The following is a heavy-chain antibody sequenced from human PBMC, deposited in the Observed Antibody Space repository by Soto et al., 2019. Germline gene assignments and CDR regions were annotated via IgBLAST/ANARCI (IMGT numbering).Heavy chain of an antibody. J-gene: IGHJ4*02. V-gene: IGHV4-31*03. CDR3: ASKNTPDSRFDY. CDR1: GGSISSGGYY. Sequence: SETLSLTCTVSGGSISSGGYYWSWIRQHPGKGLEWIGYIYYSGSTYYNPSLKSRVTISVDPSKHQFSLKRSSVTAADTVVYYCASKNTPDSRFDYWGQGTLVTVSS. CDR2: IYYSGST. D-gene: IGHD2-21*02.